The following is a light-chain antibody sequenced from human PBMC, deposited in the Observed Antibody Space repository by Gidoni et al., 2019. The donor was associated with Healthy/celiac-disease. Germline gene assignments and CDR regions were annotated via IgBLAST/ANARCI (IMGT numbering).Light chain of an antibody. CDR2: GAS. CDR3: QQYNNWPQT. J-gene: IGKJ1*01. V-gene: IGKV3-15*01. CDR1: QSVSSN. Sequence: EIVMTQYPATLSVSPGERATLSCRASQSVSSNLAWYQQKPGQAPRLLIYGASTRATGIQARFSGSGPGTEFTLTISSLQSEYFAVYYCQQYNNWPQTFGQXTKVEIK.